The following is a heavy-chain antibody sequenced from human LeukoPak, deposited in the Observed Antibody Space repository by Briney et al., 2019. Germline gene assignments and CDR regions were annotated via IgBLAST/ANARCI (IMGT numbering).Heavy chain of an antibody. CDR1: GFTFDDYA. J-gene: IGHJ4*02. Sequence: GGSLGLSCAASGFTFDDYAMHWVRQAPGKGLEWVSGISWNSGSIGYADSVKGRFTISRDNAKNSLYLQMNSLRAEDTALYYCAKEYYDFWSGYSGVYFDYWGQGTLVTVSS. CDR2: ISWNSGSI. CDR3: AKEYYDFWSGYSGVYFDY. D-gene: IGHD3-3*01. V-gene: IGHV3-9*01.